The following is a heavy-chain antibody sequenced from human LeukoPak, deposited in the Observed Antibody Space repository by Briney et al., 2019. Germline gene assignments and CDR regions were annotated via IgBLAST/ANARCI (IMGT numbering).Heavy chain of an antibody. J-gene: IGHJ4*02. CDR2: TYYSGST. Sequence: SETLSLTCTVSGGSISSSSYYWGWIRQPPGKGLEWIGSTYYSGSTYYNPSLKSRVTISVDTSKNQFSLKLSSVTAADTAVYYCARQMGYFDILTPPVYWGQGTLVTVSS. D-gene: IGHD3-9*01. CDR3: ARQMGYFDILTPPVY. V-gene: IGHV4-39*01. CDR1: GGSISSSSYY.